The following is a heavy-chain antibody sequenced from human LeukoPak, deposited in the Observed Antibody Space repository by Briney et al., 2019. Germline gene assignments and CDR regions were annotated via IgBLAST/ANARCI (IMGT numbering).Heavy chain of an antibody. Sequence: VASVKVSCKASGGTFSSYAISWVRQAPGQGLEWMGRIIPILGIANYAQKFQGRVTITADKSTSTAYMELGSLRSEDTAVYYCARYYYDRGIDYWGQGTLVTVSS. CDR1: GGTFSSYA. D-gene: IGHD3-22*01. J-gene: IGHJ4*02. V-gene: IGHV1-69*04. CDR3: ARYYYDRGIDY. CDR2: IIPILGIA.